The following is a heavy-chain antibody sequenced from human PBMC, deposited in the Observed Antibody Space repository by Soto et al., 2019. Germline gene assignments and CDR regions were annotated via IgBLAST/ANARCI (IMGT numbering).Heavy chain of an antibody. J-gene: IGHJ6*02. CDR3: ARAPPPKSIAVAGRYDDYGMDV. Sequence: PSQTLSLTCAISGDSVSSNSAAWNWIRQSPSRGLEWLGRTYYRSKWYNDYAVSVKSRITINPDTSKNQFPLQLNSVTPEDTAVYYCARAPPPKSIAVAGRYDDYGMDVWGQGTTVTVSS. CDR2: TYYRSKWYN. CDR1: GDSVSSNSAA. V-gene: IGHV6-1*01. D-gene: IGHD6-19*01.